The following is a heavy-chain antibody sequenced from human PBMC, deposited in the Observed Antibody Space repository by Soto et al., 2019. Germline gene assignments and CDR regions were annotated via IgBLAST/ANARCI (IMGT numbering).Heavy chain of an antibody. J-gene: IGHJ4*02. Sequence: SVKVSCKVSGYTLTELSMHWVRQAPGKGLEWMGGFDPEDGETIYAQKFQGRVTMTEDTSTDTAYMELSSLRSEDTAVYYCATDRHSYGFFDYWGQGTLVTVSS. CDR2: FDPEDGET. CDR3: ATDRHSYGFFDY. V-gene: IGHV1-24*01. D-gene: IGHD5-18*01. CDR1: GYTLTELS.